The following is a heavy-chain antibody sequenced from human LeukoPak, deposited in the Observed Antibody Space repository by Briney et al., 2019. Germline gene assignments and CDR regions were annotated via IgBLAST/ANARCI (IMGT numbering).Heavy chain of an antibody. Sequence: GGSLRLSCAASGFTFSSYGMHWVRQAPGKGLEWVAVISYDGSNKCYADSVKGRFTISRDNSKNTLYLQMNSLRAEDTAVYYCAKDRFLDYWGQGTLVTVSS. CDR3: AKDRFLDY. CDR2: ISYDGSNK. V-gene: IGHV3-30*18. D-gene: IGHD3-3*01. J-gene: IGHJ4*02. CDR1: GFTFSSYG.